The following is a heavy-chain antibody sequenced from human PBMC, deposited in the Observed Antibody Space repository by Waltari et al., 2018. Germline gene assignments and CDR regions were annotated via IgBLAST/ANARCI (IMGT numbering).Heavy chain of an antibody. CDR2: AIPVSGTA. V-gene: IGHV1-69*01. D-gene: IGHD1-1*01. Sequence: QLQLVQSGAEVKKPGFSVKVSCKASGAPVSSLATRWVRRPPGQGLEWLGGAIPVSGTANYAQKFQGRATITADETTSTAYMELSSLRSEDTAVYYCARARNPKSYYYYYYMDVWGKGTTVTVSS. J-gene: IGHJ6*03. CDR3: ARARNPKSYYYYYYMDV. CDR1: GAPVSSLA.